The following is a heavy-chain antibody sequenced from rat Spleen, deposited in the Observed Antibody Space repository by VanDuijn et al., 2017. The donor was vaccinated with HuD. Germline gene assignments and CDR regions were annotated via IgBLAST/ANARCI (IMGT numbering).Heavy chain of an antibody. Sequence: QVQLKESGPGLVQPSQTLSLTCTVSGFSLISNSVHWVRQPPGKGLEWMGGLWGDGRTDYNSTLKSRLSISRDTSKSQVFLKMNSLQTDDTAIYFCTRADVAAISTDGIWGQGIMVTVSS. CDR3: TRADVAAISTDGI. V-gene: IGHV2-1*01. D-gene: IGHD1-2*01. CDR1: GFSLISNS. J-gene: IGHJ2*01. CDR2: LWGDGRT.